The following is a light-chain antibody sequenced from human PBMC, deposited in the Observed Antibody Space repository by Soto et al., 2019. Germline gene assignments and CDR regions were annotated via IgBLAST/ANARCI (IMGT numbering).Light chain of an antibody. V-gene: IGKV1-9*01. CDR3: QQLNSFPIP. Sequence: IQLTQSPSSLSASVGDRVTISCRASQGIANFLAWYLQKPGKAHKLLIYGASTLQSGVPSRFSGSGSGTDFTLTISSLQPEDFATYYCQQLNSFPIPFGPGTKVDIK. CDR1: QGIANF. J-gene: IGKJ3*01. CDR2: GAS.